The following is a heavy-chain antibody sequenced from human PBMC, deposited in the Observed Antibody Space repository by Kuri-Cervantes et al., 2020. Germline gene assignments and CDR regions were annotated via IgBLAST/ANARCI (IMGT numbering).Heavy chain of an antibody. CDR1: GFTFSSYA. V-gene: IGHV3-30*04. Sequence: GESLKISCAASGFTFSSYAMHWVRQAPGKGLEWVAVMSYDGTKKYYADSVKGRFTISRDNSKNTLYLQMNSLRAEDTAVYHCVKDHTYSGNSGPIDWGQGTLVTVSS. J-gene: IGHJ4*02. D-gene: IGHD4-23*01. CDR2: MSYDGTKK. CDR3: VKDHTYSGNSGPID.